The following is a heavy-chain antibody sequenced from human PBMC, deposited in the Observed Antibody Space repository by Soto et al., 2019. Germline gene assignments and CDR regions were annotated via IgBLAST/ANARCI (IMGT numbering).Heavy chain of an antibody. CDR2: ISYDGSDK. CDR3: ARDYGDYDFLDY. Sequence: QVQLVESGGGVVQPGRSLRLSCVASGFTFSRYAIHWVRQAPGKRLEWVAVISYDGSDKYYADSVKGRFTISRDNSKTALYLQMNSLRTHDTAVYYCARDYGDYDFLDYWGQGTLVTVSS. CDR1: GFTFSRYA. D-gene: IGHD4-17*01. V-gene: IGHV3-30-3*01. J-gene: IGHJ4*02.